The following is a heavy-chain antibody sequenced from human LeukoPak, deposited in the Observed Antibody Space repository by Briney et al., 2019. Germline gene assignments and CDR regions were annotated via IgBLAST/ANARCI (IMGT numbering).Heavy chain of an antibody. CDR2: VRNDGSDK. Sequence: GGSLRLSCAASGFVFGDYGMHWVRQAPGKGLEWVTTVRNDGSDKYYADSVKGRFTISRDNSKNTLYLQMNSLRPEDTAVYYCAKHYYGSGSQKYYFDYWGQGTLVTVSS. V-gene: IGHV3-30*02. CDR3: AKHYYGSGSQKYYFDY. D-gene: IGHD3-10*01. CDR1: GFVFGDYG. J-gene: IGHJ4*02.